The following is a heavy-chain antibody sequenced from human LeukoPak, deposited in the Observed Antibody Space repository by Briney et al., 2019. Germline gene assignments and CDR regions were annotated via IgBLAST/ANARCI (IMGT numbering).Heavy chain of an antibody. Sequence: GGSLRLSCAASGFTFSSYAMSWVRQAPGKGLEWVSAISGSGGSTYYADSVKGRFTISRDNSKNTLYLQMNSLRAEDTAVYYCARDLGYSSGPNYWGQGTRVTVSS. D-gene: IGHD6-19*01. V-gene: IGHV3-23*01. CDR3: ARDLGYSSGPNY. J-gene: IGHJ4*02. CDR2: ISGSGGST. CDR1: GFTFSSYA.